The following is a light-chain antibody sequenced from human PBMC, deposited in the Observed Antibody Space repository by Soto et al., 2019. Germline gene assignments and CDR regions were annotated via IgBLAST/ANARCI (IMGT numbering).Light chain of an antibody. CDR1: SSDVGGYNY. J-gene: IGLJ1*01. Sequence: QSALTQPPSVSGSPGQSVAISCTGTSSDVGGYNYVSWYQQHPGKAPKLMIYEVNKRPSGVPDRFSGSKSGNTASLTVSGLQAEDEADYYCSSYAGSINVFGTGTKLTVL. CDR3: SSYAGSINV. CDR2: EVN. V-gene: IGLV2-8*01.